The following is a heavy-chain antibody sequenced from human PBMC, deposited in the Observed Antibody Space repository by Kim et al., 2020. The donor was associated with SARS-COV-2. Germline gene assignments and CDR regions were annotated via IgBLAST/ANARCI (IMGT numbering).Heavy chain of an antibody. CDR3: ARVALEQAGI. CDR2: ISHDAKAI. D-gene: IGHD1-1*01. CDR1: GFTFSSFE. V-gene: IGHV3-48*03. Sequence: GGSLRLSCAASGFTFSSFEMNWVRQAPGKGLEWIAFISHDAKAIYYADSVWGRLTISRDNAKSSLYLQMNSLRVEDTAFYYCARVALEQAGIWGQGTLVTVPS. J-gene: IGHJ4*02.